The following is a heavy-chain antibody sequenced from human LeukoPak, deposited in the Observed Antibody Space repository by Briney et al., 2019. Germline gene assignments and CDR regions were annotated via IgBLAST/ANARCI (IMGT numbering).Heavy chain of an antibody. CDR1: GYTFTSYY. J-gene: IGHJ4*02. V-gene: IGHV1-46*01. D-gene: IGHD3-9*01. CDR3: ARATILTGYPVFDY. Sequence: ASVKVSCKASGYTFTSYYMHWVRQAPGQGLEWMGIINPSGGSTSYAQKFQGRVTMTRDTSTSTAYMELSRLRSDDTAVYYCARATILTGYPVFDYWGQGTLVTVSS. CDR2: INPSGGST.